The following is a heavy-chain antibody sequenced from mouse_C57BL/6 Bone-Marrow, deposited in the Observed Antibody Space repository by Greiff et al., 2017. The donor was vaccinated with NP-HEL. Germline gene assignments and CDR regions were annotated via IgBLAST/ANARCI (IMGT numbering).Heavy chain of an antibody. Sequence: EVKVEESGPGLVKPSQSLSLTCSVTGYSITSGYYWNWIRQFPGNKLEWMGYISYDGSNNYNPSLKNRISITRDTSKNQFFLKLNSVTTEDTATYYCARGGTTVVAYYYAMDYWGQGTSVTVSS. D-gene: IGHD1-1*01. CDR3: ARGGTTVVAYYYAMDY. V-gene: IGHV3-6*01. J-gene: IGHJ4*01. CDR2: ISYDGSN. CDR1: GYSITSGYY.